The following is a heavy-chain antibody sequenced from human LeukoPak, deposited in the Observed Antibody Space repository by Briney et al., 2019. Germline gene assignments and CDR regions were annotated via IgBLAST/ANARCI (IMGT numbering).Heavy chain of an antibody. D-gene: IGHD3-22*01. CDR3: ARAPSEIGGYYPEYFRH. CDR1: GFTFSNYW. Sequence: GGSLRLSCAAAGFTFSNYWMHWVRQAPGKGLVWVSRIKSDGRTNYADSVMGRFTISRDNAKNTVPLQMNSLRAEDTGVYYCARAPSEIGGYYPEYFRHWGQGTLVTVSS. V-gene: IGHV3-74*01. CDR2: IKSDGRT. J-gene: IGHJ1*01.